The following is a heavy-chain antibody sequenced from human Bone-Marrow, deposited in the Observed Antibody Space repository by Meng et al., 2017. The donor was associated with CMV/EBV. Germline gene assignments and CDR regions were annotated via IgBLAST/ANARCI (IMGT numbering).Heavy chain of an antibody. V-gene: IGHV3-11*01. D-gene: IGHD2-2*01. J-gene: IGHJ4*02. CDR1: GVTFSDDY. CDR3: AKDSTWRCPPY. CDR2: ITSSGARM. Sequence: GGPLRLSCAASGVTFSDDYMTWIRQAPGKGLEWVSYITSSGARMYYGDSVKGRFTISRDNAKNSLYLQMNSLRVEDTAVYYCAKDSTWRCPPYWGQGTLVTVSS.